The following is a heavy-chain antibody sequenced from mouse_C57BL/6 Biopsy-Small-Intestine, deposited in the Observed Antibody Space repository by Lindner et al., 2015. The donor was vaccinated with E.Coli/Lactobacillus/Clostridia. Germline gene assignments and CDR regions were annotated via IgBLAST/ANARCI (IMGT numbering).Heavy chain of an antibody. Sequence: VQLQESGGDSVKPGGSLKLSCAASGFTFSTYGMSWVRQTPDKRLEWVATISTGSTYTYYTDSVKGRFTISRDNAKNTLYLQMSSLKSEDTAMYYCARPLYYVLAYWGQGTSVTVSS. CDR2: ISTGSTYT. CDR3: ARPLYYVLAY. J-gene: IGHJ4*01. V-gene: IGHV5-6*01. CDR1: GFTFSTYG.